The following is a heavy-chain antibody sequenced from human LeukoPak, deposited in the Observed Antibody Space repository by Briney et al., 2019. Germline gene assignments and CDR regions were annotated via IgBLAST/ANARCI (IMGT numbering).Heavy chain of an antibody. D-gene: IGHD1-26*01. CDR2: INPYSGGT. CDR1: GYSFTGYY. V-gene: IGHV1-2*02. CDR3: ARVESYSDNWFDP. Sequence: ASVKVSCKASGYSFTGYYMHWVRQAPGQGLEWMGWINPYSGGTNYAQKFQGRVTMTRDTSISTAYMELSRLRSDDTAVYYCARVESYSDNWFDPWGQGTLVTVSS. J-gene: IGHJ5*02.